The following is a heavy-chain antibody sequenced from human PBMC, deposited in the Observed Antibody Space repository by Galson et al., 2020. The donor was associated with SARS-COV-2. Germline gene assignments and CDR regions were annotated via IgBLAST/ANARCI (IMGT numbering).Heavy chain of an antibody. J-gene: IGHJ6*02. CDR1: GYTFTGYY. CDR2: INPNSGGT. D-gene: IGHD3-3*01. V-gene: IGHV1-2*04. CDR3: ARGPDFEYYDFWSGYSPYYYYGMDV. Sequence: ASVKVSCKASGYTFTGYYMHWVRQAPGQRLEWMGWINPNSGGTNYAQKFQGWVTMTRDTSISTAYMELSRLRSDDTAVYYCARGPDFEYYDFWSGYSPYYYYGMDVWGQGTTVTVSS.